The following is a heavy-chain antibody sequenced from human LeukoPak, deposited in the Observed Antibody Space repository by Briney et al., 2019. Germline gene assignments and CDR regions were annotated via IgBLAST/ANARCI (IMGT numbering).Heavy chain of an antibody. J-gene: IGHJ4*02. CDR3: ARGGYSGFDLLPYCCDY. Sequence: GGSLRLSCAASGFTFSSNSMNWVRQAPGKGLEWVSSITSGGSYIYYADSVKGRFTISRDNAKNSLYLQMNSLRAEDTAVYYCARGGYSGFDLLPYCCDYWGQGTLVTVSS. V-gene: IGHV3-21*01. D-gene: IGHD5-12*01. CDR1: GFTFSSNS. CDR2: ITSGGSYI.